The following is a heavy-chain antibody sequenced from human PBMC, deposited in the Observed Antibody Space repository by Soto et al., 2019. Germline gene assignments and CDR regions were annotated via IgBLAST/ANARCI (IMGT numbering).Heavy chain of an antibody. D-gene: IGHD6-13*01. CDR2: IIPIFGTA. J-gene: IGHJ5*02. CDR1: GGTFSSYA. Sequence: SVKVSCKASGGTFSSYAISWVRQAPGQGLEWMGGIIPIFGTANYAQKFQGRVTITADESTSTAYMELSSLRSEDTAVYYCARVIGEVAAGTPNWFDPWGQGTLVTVSS. V-gene: IGHV1-69*13. CDR3: ARVIGEVAAGTPNWFDP.